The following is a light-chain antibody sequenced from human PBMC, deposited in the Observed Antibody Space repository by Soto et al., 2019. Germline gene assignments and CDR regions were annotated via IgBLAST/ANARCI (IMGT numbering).Light chain of an antibody. CDR2: DAS. J-gene: IGKJ4*01. V-gene: IGKV3-11*01. CDR3: QQRSNWPPA. Sequence: EIVLTQSPATLSLSPGERATLSCRASQSVSSSLAWYQQKPGQAPRLLIYDASNRATGIPARCSGSGSGTDFPRTISSLEPEDFAVYYCQQRSNWPPAFGGGTKVAIK. CDR1: QSVSSS.